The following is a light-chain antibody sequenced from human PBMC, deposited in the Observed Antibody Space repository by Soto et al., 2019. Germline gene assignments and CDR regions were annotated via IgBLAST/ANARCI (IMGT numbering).Light chain of an antibody. CDR3: QQYGSSPPFT. J-gene: IGKJ4*01. Sequence: DIQMTQSPSSLSASVGDRVTITCRASQGISNYLAWYQQKPGKVPKLLIYAASTLQSGVPSRFSGSGSGTDFTLTISRLEPEDFAVYYCQQYGSSPPFTFGGGTKVEIK. CDR2: AAS. V-gene: IGKV1-27*01. CDR1: QGISNY.